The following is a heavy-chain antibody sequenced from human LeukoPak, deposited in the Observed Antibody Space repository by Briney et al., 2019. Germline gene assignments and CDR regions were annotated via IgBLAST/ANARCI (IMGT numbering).Heavy chain of an antibody. J-gene: IGHJ4*02. CDR2: LYHSGST. V-gene: IGHV4-38-2*01. CDR1: GGSFSGYY. CDR3: ARSGTGLLRYYFDY. Sequence: SETPSLTCAVYGGSFSGYYWGWIRQPPGRGLEWIGSLYHSGSTYYNPSLKSRVTISVDTSKNQFSLRLTSVTAADTAVYYCARSGTGLLRYYFDYWGQGTLITVSS. D-gene: IGHD3-22*01.